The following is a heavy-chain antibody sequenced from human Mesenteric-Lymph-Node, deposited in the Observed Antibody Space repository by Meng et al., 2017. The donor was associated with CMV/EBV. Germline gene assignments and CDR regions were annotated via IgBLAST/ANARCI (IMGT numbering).Heavy chain of an antibody. CDR2: IGIAGDT. CDR3: ARDRYGMDV. CDR1: GFTFSSYD. V-gene: IGHV3-13*01. J-gene: IGHJ6*02. Sequence: GESLKISCAASGFTFSSYDMHWVRQGTGKGLEWVSGIGIAGDTHYTGSVKGRFTISRENDKNSLYLQMNSLRAGDTAVYYCARDRYGMDVWGQGTTVT.